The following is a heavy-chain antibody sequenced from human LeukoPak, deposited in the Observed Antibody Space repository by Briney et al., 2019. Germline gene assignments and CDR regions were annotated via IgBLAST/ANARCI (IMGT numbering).Heavy chain of an antibody. CDR1: GFTFGDYA. D-gene: IGHD1-26*01. Sequence: GRSLRLSCTASGFTFGDYAMSWVRQAPGKGLEWVGFIRSKAYGGTTEYAASVKGRFTISRDDSKSIAYLQMNSLKTEDTAVYYCTRDGYSGSYGYFDYWGQGTLVTVSS. J-gene: IGHJ4*02. CDR3: TRDGYSGSYGYFDY. CDR2: IRSKAYGGTT. V-gene: IGHV3-49*04.